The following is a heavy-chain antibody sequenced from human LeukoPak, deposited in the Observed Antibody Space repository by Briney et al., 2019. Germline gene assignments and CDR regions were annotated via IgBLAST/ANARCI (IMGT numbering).Heavy chain of an antibody. CDR3: ARGASILWFGEFPYYMDV. CDR2: ISSSSSYI. J-gene: IGHJ6*03. Sequence: GGSLRLSCAASGFTFSSYSMNWVRQAPGKGLEWVSSISSSSSYIYYADSVKGRFTISRDNAKNSLYLQMNSLRAEDTAVYYCARGASILWFGEFPYYMDVWGKGTTVTISS. V-gene: IGHV3-21*01. D-gene: IGHD3-10*01. CDR1: GFTFSSYS.